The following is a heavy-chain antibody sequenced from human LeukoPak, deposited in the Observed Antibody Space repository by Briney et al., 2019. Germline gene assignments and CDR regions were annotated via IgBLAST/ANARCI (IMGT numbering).Heavy chain of an antibody. Sequence: SETLSLTCTVSGGSISSSSYYWGWIRQPPGKGLEWIGSIYYSGSAYYNPSLKSRVTISVGTSENQFTLNLGSVTAADTAVYYCGRQSAPRYSSGWYGNLYFDYWGQGTLVTVSS. CDR2: IYYSGSA. CDR1: GGSISSSSYY. J-gene: IGHJ4*02. CDR3: GRQSAPRYSSGWYGNLYFDY. D-gene: IGHD6-19*01. V-gene: IGHV4-39*01.